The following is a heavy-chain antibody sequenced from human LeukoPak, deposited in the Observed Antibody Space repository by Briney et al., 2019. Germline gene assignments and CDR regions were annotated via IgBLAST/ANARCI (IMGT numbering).Heavy chain of an antibody. V-gene: IGHV3-23*01. J-gene: IGHJ4*02. Sequence: PGGSLRLSCAASGFTFSSYGMHWVHRAPGKGLEWVSGISASGGNTNYADSVKGRFTISRDNSKNTLYLQMNSLRAEDTALYYCAKRPHGSGSYYLHYFDYWGQGTLVSVSS. D-gene: IGHD3-10*01. CDR3: AKRPHGSGSYYLHYFDY. CDR1: GFTFSSYG. CDR2: ISASGGNT.